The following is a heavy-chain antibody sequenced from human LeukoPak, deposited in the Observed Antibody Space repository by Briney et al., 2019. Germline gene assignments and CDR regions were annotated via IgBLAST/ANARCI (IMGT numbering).Heavy chain of an antibody. CDR3: ARYSSGWYPGDY. D-gene: IGHD6-19*01. CDR2: IYYSRST. Sequence: SETLSLTCTVSGGSISSSSYYWGWIRQPPGKGLEWIGSIYYSRSTYYNPSPKSRVTISVDTSKNQFSLKLSSVTAADTAVYYCARYSSGWYPGDYWGQGTLVTVSS. J-gene: IGHJ4*02. V-gene: IGHV4-39*01. CDR1: GGSISSSSYY.